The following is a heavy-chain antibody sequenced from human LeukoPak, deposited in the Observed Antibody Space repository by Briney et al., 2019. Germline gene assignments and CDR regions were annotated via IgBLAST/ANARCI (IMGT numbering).Heavy chain of an antibody. D-gene: IGHD5-18*01. J-gene: IGHJ3*02. CDR3: ARSGYSYGSGAFDI. CDR2: IYPGDSDT. V-gene: IGHV5-51*01. Sequence: KLGASLQISCQGSGYSFTSYWIGWVRQLPGKGLEWMGIIYPGDSDTRYSPSFQGQVTISADKSISTAYLQWSSLKASDTAMYYCARSGYSYGSGAFDIWGQGTMVTVSS. CDR1: GYSFTSYW.